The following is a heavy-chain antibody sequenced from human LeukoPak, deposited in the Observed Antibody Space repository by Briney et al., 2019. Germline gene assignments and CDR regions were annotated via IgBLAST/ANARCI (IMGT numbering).Heavy chain of an antibody. Sequence: GGSLRLSCAASGFTFSSYAMSWVRQAPGEGLEWVSAISGSGGSTYYADSVKGRFTISRDNSKNTLYLQMNSLRAEDTAVYYCAKGSMVRGVFDYWGQGTLVTVSS. D-gene: IGHD3-10*01. J-gene: IGHJ4*02. CDR3: AKGSMVRGVFDY. CDR1: GFTFSSYA. CDR2: ISGSGGST. V-gene: IGHV3-23*01.